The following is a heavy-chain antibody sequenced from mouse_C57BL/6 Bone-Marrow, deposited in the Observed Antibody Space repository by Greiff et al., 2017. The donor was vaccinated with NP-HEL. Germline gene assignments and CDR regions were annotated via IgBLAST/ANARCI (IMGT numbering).Heavy chain of an antibody. Sequence: EVKLMESGPGLVKPSQSLSLTCSVTGYSITSGYYWNWIRQFPGNKLEWMGYISYDGSNNYNPSLKNRISITRDTSKNQFFLKLNSVTTEDTATYYCARAPYYYGSSYGNYYAMDYWGQGTSVTVSS. J-gene: IGHJ4*01. V-gene: IGHV3-6*01. CDR2: ISYDGSN. CDR3: ARAPYYYGSSYGNYYAMDY. D-gene: IGHD1-1*01. CDR1: GYSITSGYY.